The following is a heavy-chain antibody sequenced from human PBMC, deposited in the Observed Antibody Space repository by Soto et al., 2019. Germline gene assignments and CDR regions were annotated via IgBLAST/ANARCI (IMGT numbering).Heavy chain of an antibody. CDR1: GFTFSDYY. J-gene: IGHJ6*02. D-gene: IGHD6-19*01. CDR2: INTSGRTI. V-gene: IGHV3-11*01. CDR3: AVSGISTYHYYGMDV. Sequence: ASGFTFSDYYMNWIRQAPGKGLECLSYINTSGRTIYYADSVKGRFTISRDNAKNSLYQQMNRLRAEDTAVYDIAVSGISTYHYYGMDVWDQGTTVTVSS.